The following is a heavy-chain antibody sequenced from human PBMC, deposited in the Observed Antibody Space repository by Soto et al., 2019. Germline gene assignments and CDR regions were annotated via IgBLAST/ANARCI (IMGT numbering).Heavy chain of an antibody. CDR1: GGSVSSSSYY. CDR2: IYYSGST. CDR3: ATKREYCSGGSCRWFDP. J-gene: IGHJ5*02. V-gene: IGHV4-39*01. Sequence: QLQLQESGPGLVKPSETLSLTCSVSGGSVSSSSYYWGWIRQTPGKGLEWIGQIYYSGSTYYNPSRNCRITISADTSNNRFSLKLSSVTAADTAMYYCATKREYCSGGSCRWFDPWGRGSLVTVSS. D-gene: IGHD2-15*01.